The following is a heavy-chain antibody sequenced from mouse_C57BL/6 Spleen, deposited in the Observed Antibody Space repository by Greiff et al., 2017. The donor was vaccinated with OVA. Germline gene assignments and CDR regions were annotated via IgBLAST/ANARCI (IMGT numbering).Heavy chain of an antibody. J-gene: IGHJ2*01. CDR3: ASGYDYFDY. V-gene: IGHV14-3*01. CDR2: IDPANGNT. Sequence: VQLQQSVAELVRPGASVKLSCTASGFNIKNTYMPWVKQRPEQGLEWIGRIDPANGNTQYAPKFQGKATITADTSSNTAYLQLSSLTSEDTAIYYCASGYDYFDYWGQGTTLTVSS. CDR1: GFNIKNTY. D-gene: IGHD2-2*01.